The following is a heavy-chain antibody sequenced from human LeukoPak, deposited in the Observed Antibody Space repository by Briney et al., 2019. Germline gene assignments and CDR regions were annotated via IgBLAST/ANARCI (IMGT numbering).Heavy chain of an antibody. Sequence: RGSLRLSCAASGFTFSSYSMNWVRQAPGKGLEWVSSISSSSSYIYYADSVKGRFTISRDNAKNSLYLQMNSLRAEDTAVYYCARVSCSGGSCYVFDYWGQGTLVTVSS. CDR1: GFTFSSYS. CDR2: ISSSSSYI. D-gene: IGHD2-15*01. V-gene: IGHV3-21*01. CDR3: ARVSCSGGSCYVFDY. J-gene: IGHJ4*02.